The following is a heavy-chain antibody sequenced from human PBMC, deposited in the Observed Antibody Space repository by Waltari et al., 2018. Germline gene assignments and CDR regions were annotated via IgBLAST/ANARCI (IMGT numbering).Heavy chain of an antibody. Sequence: QLQLQESSPGLVRPSETLSVTCAVPGDPVTSRYCGNWVRQSPGKGLEWIGQVHGSGRTNYNPSFATRFTVSLDTSNNQVSLKLTSATAADTAVYYCARDRGRGLYLDSWGPGTLVTVSP. CDR3: ARDRGRGLYLDS. CDR1: GDPVTSRYC. V-gene: IGHV4-4*02. D-gene: IGHD2-15*01. J-gene: IGHJ4*02. CDR2: VHGSGRT.